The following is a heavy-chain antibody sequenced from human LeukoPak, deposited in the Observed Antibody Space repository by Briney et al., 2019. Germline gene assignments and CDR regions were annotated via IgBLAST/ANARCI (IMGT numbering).Heavy chain of an antibody. D-gene: IGHD5-12*01. V-gene: IGHV4-59*01. CDR3: AGLYSGYDLYYYYYYGMDV. CDR2: IYYSGST. Sequence: PSETLSLTCTVSGGSISSYYWSWIRQPPGKGLEWIGYIYYSGSTNYNPSLKSRVTISVDTSKNQFSLKLSSVTAADTAVYYCAGLYSGYDLYYYYYYGMDVWGKGTTVTVSS. J-gene: IGHJ6*04. CDR1: GGSISSYY.